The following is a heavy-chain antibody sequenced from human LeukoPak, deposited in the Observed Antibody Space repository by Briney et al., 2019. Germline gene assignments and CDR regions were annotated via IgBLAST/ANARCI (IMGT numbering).Heavy chain of an antibody. V-gene: IGHV3-48*03. J-gene: IGHJ6*04. CDR1: GFTFSSYE. CDR3: AELGITMIGGV. CDR2: ISSSGSTI. Sequence: WGSLRLSCAASGFTFSSYEMNWVSQAPGKGLEWVSYISSSGSTIYYADSVKGRFTISRDNAKNSLYLQMNSLRAEDTAVYYCAELGITMIGGVWGKGTTVTISS. D-gene: IGHD3-10*02.